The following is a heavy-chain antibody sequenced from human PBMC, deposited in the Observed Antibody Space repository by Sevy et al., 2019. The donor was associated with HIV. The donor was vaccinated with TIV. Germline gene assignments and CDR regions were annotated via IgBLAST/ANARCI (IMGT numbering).Heavy chain of an antibody. CDR3: AREGIGYCSGGSCYSTYYFGMDV. CDR1: AGSISSGGYY. D-gene: IGHD2-15*01. V-gene: IGHV4-31*03. CDR2: IYYSGST. J-gene: IGHJ6*02. Sequence: SETLSLTCTVSAGSISSGGYYWSWIRQHPGKGLEWIGYIYYSGSTYYNPSLKSRVTISVDTSKNQFSLKLSSVTAADTAVYYCAREGIGYCSGGSCYSTYYFGMDVWGQGTTVTVSS.